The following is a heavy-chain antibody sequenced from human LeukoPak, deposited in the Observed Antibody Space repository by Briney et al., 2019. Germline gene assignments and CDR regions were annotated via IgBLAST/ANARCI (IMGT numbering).Heavy chain of an antibody. D-gene: IGHD5-18*01. CDR3: ARDLAYSRLDY. CDR2: INPDGNKK. CDR1: GLTFSSSW. V-gene: IGHV3-7*01. J-gene: IGHJ4*02. Sequence: GGSLRLSCTVSGLTFSSSWMDWVRQAPGKGLEWVASINPDGNKKYSADSVKGRFTISRDNAENSLYLQMNSLRVEDTAFYYCARDLAYSRLDYWGQGMLVTVSS.